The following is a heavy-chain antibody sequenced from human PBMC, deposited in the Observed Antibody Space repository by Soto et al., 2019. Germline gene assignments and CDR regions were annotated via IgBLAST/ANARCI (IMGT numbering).Heavy chain of an antibody. V-gene: IGHV3-23*01. Sequence: GGSLRLSCAASGFTFSSYAMSWVRQAPGKGLEWVSAISGSGGSTYYADSVKGRFTISRDNSKNTLYLQMNSLRAEDTAVYYCAKDVWGITMVRGVTFDYWGQGTLVTVSS. CDR1: GFTFSSYA. J-gene: IGHJ4*02. D-gene: IGHD3-10*01. CDR2: ISGSGGST. CDR3: AKDVWGITMVRGVTFDY.